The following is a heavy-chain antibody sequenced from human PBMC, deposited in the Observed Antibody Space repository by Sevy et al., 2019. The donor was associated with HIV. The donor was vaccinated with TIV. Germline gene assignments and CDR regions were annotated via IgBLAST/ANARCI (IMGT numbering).Heavy chain of an antibody. Sequence: ASVKVSCKASGYTFTGYYMHWVRQAPGQGLEWMGWINPNSGGTNYAQKFQGRVTMTRDTSISTAYMELSRLRSDDTALYYCARAQYSSSSYALQLDYYYYYMDVWGKGTTVTVSS. D-gene: IGHD6-13*01. CDR3: ARAQYSSSSYALQLDYYYYYMDV. CDR1: GYTFTGYY. J-gene: IGHJ6*03. CDR2: INPNSGGT. V-gene: IGHV1-2*02.